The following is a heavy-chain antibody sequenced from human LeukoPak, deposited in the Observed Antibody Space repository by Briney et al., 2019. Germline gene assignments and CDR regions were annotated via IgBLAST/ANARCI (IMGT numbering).Heavy chain of an antibody. Sequence: SEPLSLTCTVSGGSISSSSYYWGWIRQPPGKGLEWIGYIYYSGSTNYNPSLKSRVTISVDTSKNQFSLKLSSVTAADTAVYYCAREDGGGAFDIWGQGTMVTVSS. CDR3: AREDGGGAFDI. D-gene: IGHD2-21*01. V-gene: IGHV4-61*01. CDR2: IYYSGST. CDR1: GGSISSSSYY. J-gene: IGHJ3*02.